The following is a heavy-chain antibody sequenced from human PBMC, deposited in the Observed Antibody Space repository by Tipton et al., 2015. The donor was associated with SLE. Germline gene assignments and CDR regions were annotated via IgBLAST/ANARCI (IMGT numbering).Heavy chain of an antibody. CDR2: IYYSGST. CDR1: GGSISSSSYY. V-gene: IGHV4-39*07. Sequence: LRLSCTVSGGSISSSSYYWGWIRQPPGKGLEWIGSIYYSGSTYYNPSLKSRVTISVDTSKNQFSLKLSSVTAADTAVYYCAKLRRPAVTLYYMDVWGKGTTVTISS. J-gene: IGHJ6*03. D-gene: IGHD2-15*01. CDR3: AKLRRPAVTLYYMDV.